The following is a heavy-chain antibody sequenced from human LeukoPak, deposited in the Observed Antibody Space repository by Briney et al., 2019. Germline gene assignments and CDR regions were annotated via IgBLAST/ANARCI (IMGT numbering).Heavy chain of an antibody. CDR3: ARAYCGGDCYPNYYYYYYMDV. J-gene: IGHJ6*03. CDR2: IYYSGST. CDR1: GGSISSYY. Sequence: PSETLSLTCTVSGGSISSYYWSWIRQPPGKGLEWIGYIYYSGSTNYNPSLKSRVTISVDTSKNQFSLKLSSVTAADTAVYYCARAYCGGDCYPNYYYYYYMDVWGKGTTVTVSS. V-gene: IGHV4-59*01. D-gene: IGHD2-21*02.